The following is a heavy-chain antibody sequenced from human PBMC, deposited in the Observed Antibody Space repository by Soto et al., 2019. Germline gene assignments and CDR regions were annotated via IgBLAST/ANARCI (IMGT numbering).Heavy chain of an antibody. V-gene: IGHV4-31*03. CDR1: GAALNRGNYY. J-gene: IGHJ5*02. CDR2: IYVTGAV. Sequence: PSETLSLTCSVSGAALNRGNYYWSWIRQAPGKGLEWIGHIYVTGAVDYNPSLRDRITIAQDTSERQFSLNLRLVTAADTAVYYCARLRIATNNYKWFDPWGQGTLVTVS. D-gene: IGHD2-21*01. CDR3: ARLRIATNNYKWFDP.